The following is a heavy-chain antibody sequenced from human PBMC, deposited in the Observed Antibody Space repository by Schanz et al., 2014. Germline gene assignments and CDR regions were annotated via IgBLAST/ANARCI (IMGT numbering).Heavy chain of an antibody. CDR2: ISDSGTYT. CDR3: ARDRRNADLDY. D-gene: IGHD1-1*01. Sequence: VQLLESWGGLVQPGGSLRLSCAASGFVFGDYYMTWIRQAPGKGLEWLSYISDSGTYTNYADSVKGRFTISRDNAKNSLYLEMNSLRAEDTALYYCARDRRNADLDYWGQGTLVTVSS. CDR1: GFVFGDYY. J-gene: IGHJ4*02. V-gene: IGHV3-11*06.